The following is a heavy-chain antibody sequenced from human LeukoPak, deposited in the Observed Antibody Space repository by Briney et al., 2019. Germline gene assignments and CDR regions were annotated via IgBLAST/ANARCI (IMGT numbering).Heavy chain of an antibody. Sequence: SVKVSCKASGGTFSSYAISWVRQAPGQGLEWMGGIIPIFGTANYAQKFQGRVTITADKSTSTAYMELSSLRSEDTAVYYCARDLDIAAAGTHFDYWGQGTLVTVSS. CDR2: IIPIFGTA. D-gene: IGHD6-13*01. CDR3: ARDLDIAAAGTHFDY. CDR1: GGTFSSYA. V-gene: IGHV1-69*06. J-gene: IGHJ4*02.